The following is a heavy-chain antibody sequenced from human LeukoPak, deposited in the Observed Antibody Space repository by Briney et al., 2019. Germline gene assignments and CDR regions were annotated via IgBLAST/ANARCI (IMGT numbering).Heavy chain of an antibody. CDR1: GFTVSSNY. D-gene: IGHD3/OR15-3a*01. CDR3: AMRKRGPRFFDY. J-gene: IGHJ4*02. Sequence: GGSLRLSCAASGFTVSSNYMSWVRQAPGKGLEWVSVIYSGGSTYYADSVKGRFTISRDNSKNTLYLQMNSLRAEDTAAYYCAMRKRGPRFFDYWGQGTLVTVSS. CDR2: IYSGGST. V-gene: IGHV3-53*01.